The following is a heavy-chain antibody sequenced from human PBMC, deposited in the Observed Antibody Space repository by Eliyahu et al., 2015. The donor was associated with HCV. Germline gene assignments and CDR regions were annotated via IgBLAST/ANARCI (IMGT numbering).Heavy chain of an antibody. CDR2: IHYSGGT. V-gene: IGHV4-59*01. D-gene: IGHD6-19*01. CDR1: GGXITTYY. Sequence: QVQLQESGPGLVKPSETLSLTCTVSGGXITTYYWSWXRQPPGKGLEWVGYIHYSGGTNYNPSLKSRITISVDTSKNQFSLNLTSVTAADTAVYYCASGGGGIAVAGTGGWFDPWGQGTLVTVSS. J-gene: IGHJ5*02. CDR3: ASGGGGIAVAGTGGWFDP.